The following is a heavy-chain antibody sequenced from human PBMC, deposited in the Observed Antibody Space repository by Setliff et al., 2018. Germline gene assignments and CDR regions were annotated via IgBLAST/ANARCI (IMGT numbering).Heavy chain of an antibody. V-gene: IGHV1-2*02. Sequence: GASVKVSCKASGYTFTGYYIHWVRQAPGQGLEYMGWINPNSGGTNYAPKFQGRVTMTRDTSISTVYMEVSRLGSDDTAVYFCARSPTRTTGSHYLGYYYYYMDFWGKGTTVTVSS. J-gene: IGHJ6*03. D-gene: IGHD1-1*01. CDR1: GYTFTGYY. CDR3: ARSPTRTTGSHYLGYYYYYMDF. CDR2: INPNSGGT.